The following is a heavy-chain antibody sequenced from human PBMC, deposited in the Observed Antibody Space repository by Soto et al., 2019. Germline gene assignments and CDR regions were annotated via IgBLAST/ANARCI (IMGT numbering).Heavy chain of an antibody. D-gene: IGHD3-9*01. V-gene: IGHV1-69*13. CDR2: IIPIFGTA. J-gene: IGHJ6*02. CDR3: ARSTRYFDWLPGLDYYYYGMDV. Sequence: ASVKLSFRASGGTCSSYAISWLRQAPRQGLEWMGGIIPIFGTANYAQKFQGRVTITADESTSTAYMELSSLRSQDTAVYYCARSTRYFDWLPGLDYYYYGMDVWGQGTTVTVSS. CDR1: GGTCSSYA.